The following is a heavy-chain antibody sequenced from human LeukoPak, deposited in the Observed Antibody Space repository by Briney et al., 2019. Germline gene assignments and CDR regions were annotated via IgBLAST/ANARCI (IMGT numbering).Heavy chain of an antibody. CDR1: GYTFTTHT. CDR2: IIPILGIA. V-gene: IGHV1-69*04. Sequence: ASVKVSCKASGYTFTTHTISWVRQAPGQGLEWMGRIIPILGIANYAQKFQGRVTITADKSTSTAYMELSSLRSEDTAVYYCARESAGLLWFGELLSSRFDYWGQGTLVTVSS. D-gene: IGHD3-10*01. J-gene: IGHJ4*02. CDR3: ARESAGLLWFGELLSSRFDY.